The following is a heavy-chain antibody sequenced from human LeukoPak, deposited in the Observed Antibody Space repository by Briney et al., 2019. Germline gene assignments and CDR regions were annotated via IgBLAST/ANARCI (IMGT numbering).Heavy chain of an antibody. J-gene: IGHJ4*02. V-gene: IGHV3-11*01. D-gene: IGHD1-14*01. CDR1: GFTFSDYY. CDR2: INSGSTT. Sequence: GGSLRLSCAASGFTFSDYYMSWIRQAPGKGLEWISCINSGSTTYYADSVKGRFTISRDNAKNSLYLQMNSLRAEDTAVYYCARVGYKSDYYYYFDYWGQGALVTVSS. CDR3: ARVGYKSDYYYYFDY.